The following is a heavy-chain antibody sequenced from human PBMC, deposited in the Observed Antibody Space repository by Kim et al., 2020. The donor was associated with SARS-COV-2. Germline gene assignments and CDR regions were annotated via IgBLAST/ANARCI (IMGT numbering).Heavy chain of an antibody. V-gene: IGHV1-2*02. J-gene: IGHJ4*02. CDR3: ARALTIFGVVIALGY. Sequence: ASVKVSCKASGYTFTGYYMHWVRQAPGQGLEWMGWINPNSGGTNYAQKFQGRVTMTRDTSISTAYMELSRLRSDDTAVYYCARALTIFGVVIALGYWGQGTLVTVSS. D-gene: IGHD3-3*01. CDR2: INPNSGGT. CDR1: GYTFTGYY.